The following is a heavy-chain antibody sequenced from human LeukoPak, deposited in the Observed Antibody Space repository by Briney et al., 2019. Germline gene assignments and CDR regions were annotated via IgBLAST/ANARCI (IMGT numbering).Heavy chain of an antibody. J-gene: IGHJ4*02. CDR1: GYSFVNYW. D-gene: IGHD5-18*01. V-gene: IGHV5-51*01. CDR3: ARLPSVDTAMVARVGFDY. CDR2: IYPRDSDT. Sequence: GESLLISCEGSGYSFVNYWIGWVRQMHGQGLEWMGIIYPRDSDTRYSPSFQGQVTISADKSISTAYLQWSSLKASDTAMYYCARLPSVDTAMVARVGFDYWGQGTLVTVSS.